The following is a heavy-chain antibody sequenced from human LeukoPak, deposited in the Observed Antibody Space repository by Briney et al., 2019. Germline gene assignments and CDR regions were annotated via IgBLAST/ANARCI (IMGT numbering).Heavy chain of an antibody. V-gene: IGHV3-74*01. D-gene: IGHD4/OR15-4a*01. CDR2: INSDGSST. J-gene: IGHJ3*02. CDR3: TTAFDYLDAFDI. CDR1: GFTFSSYW. Sequence: GGSLRLSCAASGFTFSSYWMHWVRQAPGKGLVWVSRINSDGSSTSYADSVKGRFTISRDNAKNTLYLQMNSLKTEDTAVYYCTTAFDYLDAFDIWGQGTMVTVSS.